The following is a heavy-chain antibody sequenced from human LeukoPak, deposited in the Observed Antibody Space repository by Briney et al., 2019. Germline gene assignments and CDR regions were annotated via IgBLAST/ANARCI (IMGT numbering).Heavy chain of an antibody. CDR2: TYHRPRWYN. CDR3: ARIVGGSQDF. J-gene: IGHJ4*02. D-gene: IGHD3-16*02. CDR1: GDSVSSNSAA. V-gene: IGHV6-1*01. Sequence: SLSLTCAICGDSVSSNSAAWNWIRQSPSRDLEWLGRTYHRPRWYNDYAVSVKSRITIDPDTSKNQFSLQLKSVTPEDTAVYYCARIVGGSQDFWGQGTLVTVSS.